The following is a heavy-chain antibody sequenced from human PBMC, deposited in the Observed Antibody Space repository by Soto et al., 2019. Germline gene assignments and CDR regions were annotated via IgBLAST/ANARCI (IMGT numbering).Heavy chain of an antibody. CDR2: IYYSGST. CDR3: ARQTFGGVIPIS. V-gene: IGHV4-59*08. J-gene: IGHJ5*02. D-gene: IGHD3-16*01. Sequence: SETLSLTCTVSGGSISSYYWSWVRQPPGKGLEWIGYIYYSGSTNYNPSLKSRVTISVDTSKNQFSLKLSSVTAADTAVYYCARQTFGGVIPISWGQGTLVTVSS. CDR1: GGSISSYY.